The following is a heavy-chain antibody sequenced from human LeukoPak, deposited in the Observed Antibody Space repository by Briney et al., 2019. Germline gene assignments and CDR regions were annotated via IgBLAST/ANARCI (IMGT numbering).Heavy chain of an antibody. CDR2: IYYSGST. J-gene: IGHJ4*02. CDR1: GGSISSYY. D-gene: IGHD6-13*01. CDR3: ARRGSQQLAN. Sequence: PSETLSLTCTVSGGSISSYYWSWIRQPPGKGLEWIGYIYYSGSTNYNPSLKSRVTISVDTSKNQFSLRLSSVTATDTAVYYCARRGSQQLANWGQGTLVTVSS. V-gene: IGHV4-59*12.